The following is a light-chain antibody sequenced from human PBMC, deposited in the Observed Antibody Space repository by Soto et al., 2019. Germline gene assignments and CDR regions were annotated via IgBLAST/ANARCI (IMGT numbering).Light chain of an antibody. J-gene: IGKJ4*01. CDR3: LQDDSYPLT. CDR2: SAS. V-gene: IGKV1-6*01. CDR1: QDITKD. Sequence: IQMTQSPSSLSASVGDRVTITCRASQDITKDLSWYQQKPGEAHKLLLYSASSLQSGIPSRFSGIPSRTYFTLTISSLQPEDFATYYFLQDDSYPLTFGGWSKVEIK.